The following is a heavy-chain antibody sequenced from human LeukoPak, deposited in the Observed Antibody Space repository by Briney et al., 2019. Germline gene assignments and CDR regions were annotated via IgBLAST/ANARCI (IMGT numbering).Heavy chain of an antibody. D-gene: IGHD5-18*01. J-gene: IGHJ5*02. Sequence: PGGSLRLSCAASGFTFSSYAMSWVRQAPGKGLEWVSAISGSGGSTYYADFVKGRFTISRDNSKNTLYLQMNSLRAEDTAVYYCAKELLGYSYGYGVYNWFDPWGQGTLVTVSS. CDR1: GFTFSSYA. CDR2: ISGSGGST. V-gene: IGHV3-23*01. CDR3: AKELLGYSYGYGVYNWFDP.